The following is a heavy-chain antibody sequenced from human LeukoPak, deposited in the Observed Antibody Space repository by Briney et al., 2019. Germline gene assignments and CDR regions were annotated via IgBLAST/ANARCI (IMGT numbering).Heavy chain of an antibody. CDR2: ISASGGST. J-gene: IGHJ3*02. CDR1: GFTFRSHD. CDR3: VREGPRGLAFDI. Sequence: GGSLRLSCAASGFTFRSHDMSWVRQAPGKGLEWVSGISASGGSTFYADSVKGRFTISRDNSMNTLYLQMNGLRVDDTAVYYCVREGPRGLAFDIWGQGTMVTVSS. V-gene: IGHV3-23*01.